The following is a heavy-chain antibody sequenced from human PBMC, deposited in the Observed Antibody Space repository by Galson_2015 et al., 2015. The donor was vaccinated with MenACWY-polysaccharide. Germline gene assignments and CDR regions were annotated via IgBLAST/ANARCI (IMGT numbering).Heavy chain of an antibody. V-gene: IGHV1-18*01. CDR1: GYTFTSYG. J-gene: IGHJ5*02. Sequence: SVKVSCKASGYTFTSYGITWVRRAPGQGLEWMGWIGAYNGKTNYAQKLQGRVTMTTDTSTSTAYMELRSLRSDDTAVYYCARENVLLWSTRWFDPWGQGTLVTVSS. CDR3: ARENVLLWSTRWFDP. D-gene: IGHD3-10*01. CDR2: IGAYNGKT.